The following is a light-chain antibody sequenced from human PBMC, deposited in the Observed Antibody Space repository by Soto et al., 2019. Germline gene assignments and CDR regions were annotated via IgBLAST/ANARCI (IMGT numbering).Light chain of an antibody. CDR3: CSYAGRATPYV. Sequence: QSVLTQPASVSGSPGQSITISCTGSSSDVGSYNLVSWYQHHPGKAPKLVIYGVTNRPSGISDRFSGSKSGNTASLTISGLQAEDEADYHCCSYAGRATPYVFGTGTKFTVL. CDR2: GVT. V-gene: IGLV2-23*02. J-gene: IGLJ1*01. CDR1: SSDVGSYNL.